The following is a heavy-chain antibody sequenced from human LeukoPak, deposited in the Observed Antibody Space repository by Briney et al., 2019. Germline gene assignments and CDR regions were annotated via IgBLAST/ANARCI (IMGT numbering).Heavy chain of an antibody. Sequence: PWASLRLSCAASGFTFSNYAMSWVRQAPGKGLEWVSAITGGGSGIYYAESMKSRFTISRDNSKNTLYLQINSLRAEDTAVYSCAKWADYDVLPGYYAPDHRGPGTLVT. J-gene: IGHJ5*02. CDR2: ITGGGSGI. V-gene: IGHV3-23*01. CDR1: GFTFSNYA. CDR3: AKWADYDVLPGYYAPDH. D-gene: IGHD3-9*01.